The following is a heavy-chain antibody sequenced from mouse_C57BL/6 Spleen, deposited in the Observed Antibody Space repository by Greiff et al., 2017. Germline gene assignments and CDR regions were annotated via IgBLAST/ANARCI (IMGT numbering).Heavy chain of an antibody. CDR2: IHPNSGST. V-gene: IGHV1-64*01. CDR1: GYTFTSYW. J-gene: IGHJ1*03. Sequence: QVQLQQPGAELVKPGASVKLSCKASGYTFTSYWMHWVKQRPGQGLEWIGMIHPNSGSTNYNEKFKSKATLTVDKSSSTAYMQLSSLTSEDSAVYYCARGYGNYDWYFDVWGTGTTVTVSS. D-gene: IGHD2-1*01. CDR3: ARGYGNYDWYFDV.